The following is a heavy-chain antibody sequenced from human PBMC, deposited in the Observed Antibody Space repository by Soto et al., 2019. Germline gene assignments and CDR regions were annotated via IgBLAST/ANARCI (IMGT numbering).Heavy chain of an antibody. J-gene: IGHJ4*02. D-gene: IGHD1-26*01. CDR3: ARDFISGSYYSPLFDY. CDR1: GFTFSSYW. CDR2: IKQDGSEK. Sequence: EVQLVESGGGLVQPGGSLRLSCAASGFTFSSYWMSWVRQAPGKGLEWVANIKQDGSEKYYVDSVKGRFTISRDNAKNSLYLQMNSLRAEDTAVYYCARDFISGSYYSPLFDYWGQGTLVTVSS. V-gene: IGHV3-7*05.